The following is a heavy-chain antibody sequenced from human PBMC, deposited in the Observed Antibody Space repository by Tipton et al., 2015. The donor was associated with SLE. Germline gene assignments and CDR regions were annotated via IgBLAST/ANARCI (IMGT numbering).Heavy chain of an antibody. CDR2: IHYSGAT. V-gene: IGHV4-59*08. D-gene: IGHD1-26*01. CDR3: ARRRWEPEKGDYFDP. Sequence: GLVKPSETLSLTCSVSGGSIRSYYWTWIRQSPGKGLEWIGYIHYSGATSYNPSLRSRVSISVDTSKSEFSLKLRSVTAADTAVYYCARRRWEPEKGDYFDPWGQGTLVTVSA. J-gene: IGHJ5*02. CDR1: GGSIRSYY.